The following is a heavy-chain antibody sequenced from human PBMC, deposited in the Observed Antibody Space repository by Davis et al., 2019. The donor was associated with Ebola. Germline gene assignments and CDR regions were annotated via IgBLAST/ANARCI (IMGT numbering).Heavy chain of an antibody. J-gene: IGHJ4*02. CDR2: IIPIFGTA. D-gene: IGHD6-19*01. CDR1: GGTFSSYA. V-gene: IGHV1-69*06. CDR3: ARDPVAGPFDY. Sequence: SVKVSCKASGGTFSSYAISWVRQAPGQGLEWMGGIIPIFGTANYAQKFQGRVTITADTSTSTAYMELRSLRSDDTAVYYCARDPVAGPFDYWGQGTLVTVSS.